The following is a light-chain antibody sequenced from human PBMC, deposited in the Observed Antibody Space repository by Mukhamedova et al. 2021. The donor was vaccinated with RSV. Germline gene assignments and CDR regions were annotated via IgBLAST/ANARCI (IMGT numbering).Light chain of an antibody. V-gene: IGKV1D-12*01. J-gene: IGKJ4*01. CDR3: QQANSFPLT. Sequence: DISSWLAWYQQKPGKAPKLLIYAASNLQSGVPSRFSGRGSGRDFTLSISSLQPEDFATYFCQQANSFPLTFGGGTKVEIK. CDR2: AAS. CDR1: DISSW.